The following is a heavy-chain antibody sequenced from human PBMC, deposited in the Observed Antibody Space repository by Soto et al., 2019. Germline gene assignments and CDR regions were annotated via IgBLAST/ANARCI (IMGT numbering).Heavy chain of an antibody. CDR3: ARSDRGSGSYSAYYYYGMDV. D-gene: IGHD3-10*01. J-gene: IGHJ6*02. CDR2: INHSGST. Sequence: QVQLQQWGAGLLKPSETLSLTCAVYGGSFSGYYWSWIRQPPGQGLEWIGEINHSGSTNYNPSLKSRVTISVDTSKDQSALKLSSVAAADTAVYYCARSDRGSGSYSAYYYYGMDVWGQGTTVTVSS. V-gene: IGHV4-34*01. CDR1: GGSFSGYY.